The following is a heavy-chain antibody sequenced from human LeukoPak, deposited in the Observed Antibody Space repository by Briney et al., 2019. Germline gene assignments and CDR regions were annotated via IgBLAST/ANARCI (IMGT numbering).Heavy chain of an antibody. CDR3: ARGRSNYYGMDV. V-gene: IGHV4-61*01. D-gene: IGHD1-26*01. CDR1: GDSVSSGNHY. J-gene: IGHJ6*02. CDR2: VYYNGGA. Sequence: PSETLSLTCTVSGDSVSSGNHYWSWIRQPPGKGLEWIGYVYYNGGADFNSSLKSRVTISLDTSKNQFTLKLTSVTAADTAVYYCARGRSNYYGMDVWGQGTTVTVSS.